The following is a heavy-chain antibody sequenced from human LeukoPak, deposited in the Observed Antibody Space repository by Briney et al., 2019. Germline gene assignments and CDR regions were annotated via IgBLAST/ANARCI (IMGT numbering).Heavy chain of an antibody. D-gene: IGHD3-22*01. Sequence: PSETLSLTCAVYGGSFSGYYWSWIRQPPGKGLEWIGEVNHSGSTNYNPSLKSRVTISVDTSKNQFSLKLSSVTAADTAVYYCARGRGPHYYDSSGSLVYWGQGTLVTVSS. V-gene: IGHV4-34*01. CDR3: ARGRGPHYYDSSGSLVY. CDR1: GGSFSGYY. J-gene: IGHJ4*02. CDR2: VNHSGST.